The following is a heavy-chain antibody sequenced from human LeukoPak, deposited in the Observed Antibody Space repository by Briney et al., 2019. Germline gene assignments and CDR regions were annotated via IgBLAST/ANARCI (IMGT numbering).Heavy chain of an antibody. CDR2: ISHNGSKK. D-gene: IGHD3-10*01. V-gene: IGHV3-30-3*01. J-gene: IGHJ4*02. CDR3: AKDWKFYYVSGSFFPDN. CDR1: GFAFSSYA. Sequence: GGSLRLSCAASGFAFSSYAVHWVRQAPGKGLECVAVISHNGSKKYYADFVKGRFTISRDNSKNTLYLHMNSLIPEDTAVYFCAKDWKFYYVSGSFFPDNWGQGTLVTVSS.